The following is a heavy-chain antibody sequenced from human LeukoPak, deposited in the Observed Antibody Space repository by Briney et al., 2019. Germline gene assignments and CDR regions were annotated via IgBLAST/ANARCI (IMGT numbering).Heavy chain of an antibody. D-gene: IGHD2-8*02. CDR3: AREGKYCTGVLCYDEH. V-gene: IGHV3-21*01. CDR1: GITLNGYP. CDR2: ISSTSSSI. Sequence: GGSLILSCAASGITLNGYPMTWVRRAPGKGLEWVSSISSTSSSIYYADSVKGRFTISRDNAKNSLYLQMNSLRVEDTAVYYCAREGKYCTGVLCYDEHWGQGTLVTVSS. J-gene: IGHJ4*02.